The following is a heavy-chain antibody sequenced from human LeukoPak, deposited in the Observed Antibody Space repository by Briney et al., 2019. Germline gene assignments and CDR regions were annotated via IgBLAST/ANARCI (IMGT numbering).Heavy chain of an antibody. D-gene: IGHD6-13*01. J-gene: IGHJ4*02. CDR3: GYSSSWYAFDY. Sequence: GGSLRLSCAASGLTFSSYAMSWVRQAPGKGLEWVSAISGSGGSTYYADSVKGRFTISRDNSKNTLYLQMNSLRAEDTAVYYCGYSSSWYAFDYWGQGTLVTVSS. CDR2: ISGSGGST. CDR1: GLTFSSYA. V-gene: IGHV3-23*01.